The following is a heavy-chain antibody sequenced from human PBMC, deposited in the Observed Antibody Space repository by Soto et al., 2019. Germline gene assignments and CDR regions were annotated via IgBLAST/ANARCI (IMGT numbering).Heavy chain of an antibody. J-gene: IGHJ4*02. D-gene: IGHD3-22*01. CDR1: GFTFSSYA. CDR3: AKVYLSDLSGCGFLDY. CDR2: ISGSGRST. V-gene: IGHV3-23*01. Sequence: PVGSLRLSCAASGFTFSSYAMTWVRQAPGEGLEWVSTISGSGRSTYYADSVKGRFTISRDNSKNTVYLQMNSLRAEDTALYYCAKVYLSDLSGCGFLDYWGQGTLVTVSS.